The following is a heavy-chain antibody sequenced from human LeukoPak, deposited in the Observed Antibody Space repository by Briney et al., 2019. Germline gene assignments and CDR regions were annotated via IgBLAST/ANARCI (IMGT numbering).Heavy chain of an antibody. CDR1: GGSISSCDYY. J-gene: IGHJ3*02. CDR3: AGSFSGSDHSAFDI. D-gene: IGHD1-26*01. Sequence: SQTLSLTCTVSGGSISSCDYYWSWIRQPPGKGLVWIGDIYYSGSTYYNPSLKSRVTISVVTSKNQFSLKLSSVTAADTAVYYCAGSFSGSDHSAFDIWGQGTMVTVSS. CDR2: IYYSGST. V-gene: IGHV4-30-4*08.